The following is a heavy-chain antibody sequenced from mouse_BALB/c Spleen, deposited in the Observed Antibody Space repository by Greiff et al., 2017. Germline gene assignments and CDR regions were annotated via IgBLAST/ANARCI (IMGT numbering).Heavy chain of an antibody. CDR3: ASSYGYECFAY. D-gene: IGHD2-2*01. CDR2: IDPSDSYT. J-gene: IGHJ3*01. Sequence: QVQLQQPGAELVKPGASVKLSCKASGYTFTSYWMHWVKQRPGQGLEWIGEIDPSDSYTNYNQKFKGKATLTVDKSSSTAYMQLSSLTSEDSAVDYGASSYGYECFAYWGQGTLVTVSA. CDR1: GYTFTSYW. V-gene: IGHV1-69*02.